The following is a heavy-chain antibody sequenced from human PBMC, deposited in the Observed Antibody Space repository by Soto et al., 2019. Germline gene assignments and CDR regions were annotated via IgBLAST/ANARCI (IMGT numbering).Heavy chain of an antibody. CDR2: IYYSGST. J-gene: IGHJ5*02. Sequence: SETLSLTCTVSGGSISSGGYYWSWIRQHPGKGLEWIGYIYYSGSTYYNPSLKSRVTISVDTSKNQFSLKLSSVTAADTAVYYCARDKSAGSGFLEWFGWFDPWGQGTLVTVSS. CDR3: ARDKSAGSGFLEWFGWFDP. CDR1: GGSISSGGYY. D-gene: IGHD3-3*01. V-gene: IGHV4-31*03.